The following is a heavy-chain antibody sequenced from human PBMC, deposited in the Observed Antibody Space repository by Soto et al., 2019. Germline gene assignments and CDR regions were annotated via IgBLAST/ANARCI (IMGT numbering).Heavy chain of an antibody. CDR3: ARHSGGVSSWYYFDY. CDR2: IYPGDSDT. D-gene: IGHD6-13*01. CDR1: GYSFTSYW. V-gene: IGHV5-51*01. Sequence: GESLKISCKGSGYSFTSYWIGWVRQMPGKGLEWMGIIYPGDSDTRYSPSFQGQVTISAAKSISTAYLQLSSLKASDTAMYYCARHSGGVSSWYYFDYWGQGTLVTVSS. J-gene: IGHJ4*02.